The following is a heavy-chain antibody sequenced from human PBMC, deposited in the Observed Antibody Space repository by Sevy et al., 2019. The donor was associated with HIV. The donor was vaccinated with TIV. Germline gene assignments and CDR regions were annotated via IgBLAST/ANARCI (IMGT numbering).Heavy chain of an antibody. CDR3: AKRRVQSGLSGGCANYGMDV. Sequence: GSLRLSCAASGFPFSNFAMSWVRQAPGKGLEWVSTLIGGGSRTYYADSVTGRFIISRDNSRNTLYLQMNSLRAEDTVIYYCAKRRVQSGLSGGCANYGMDVCGRGTTVTVSS. CDR1: GFPFSNFA. CDR2: LIGGGSRT. V-gene: IGHV3-23*01. J-gene: IGHJ6*02. D-gene: IGHD2-8*02.